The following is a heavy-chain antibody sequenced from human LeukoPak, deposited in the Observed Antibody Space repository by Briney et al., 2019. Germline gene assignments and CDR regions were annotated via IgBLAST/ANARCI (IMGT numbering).Heavy chain of an antibody. J-gene: IGHJ5*02. CDR3: ARDLGYCSTSSCLRNWFDP. CDR1: GYTFTSYG. CDR2: ISGYNSNT. V-gene: IGHV1-18*01. D-gene: IGHD2-2*01. Sequence: ASVKVSCKASGYTFTSYGISWVRQAPGQRLEWMGWISGYNSNTNYAQKLQGRVTMTTDTSTSTAYMELRSLRSDDTAVYCCARDLGYCSTSSCLRNWFDPWGQGTLVTVSS.